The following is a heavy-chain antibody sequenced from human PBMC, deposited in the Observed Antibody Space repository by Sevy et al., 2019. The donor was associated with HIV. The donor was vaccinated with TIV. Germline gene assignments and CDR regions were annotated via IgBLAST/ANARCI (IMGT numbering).Heavy chain of an antibody. V-gene: IGHV4-31*03. CDR1: GGSISSGGYF. J-gene: IGHJ3*02. Sequence: SETLSLTCIVSGGSISSGGYFWNWIRQHPGKGLEWIGFTSSSGSTSYNPSLKSRVTISVDTSKNQFSLRLSCVTAADTAVFYCARATNLNAFDTWGQGTMVTVSS. CDR2: TSSSGST. D-gene: IGHD1-26*01. CDR3: ARATNLNAFDT.